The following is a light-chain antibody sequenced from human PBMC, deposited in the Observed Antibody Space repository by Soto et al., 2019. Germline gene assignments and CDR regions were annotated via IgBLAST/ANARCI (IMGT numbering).Light chain of an antibody. V-gene: IGLV7-46*01. CDR3: LLSYSVAGV. Sequence: QAVVTQEPSLTVSPGGTVSLTCGSSTGAVTSGHFPYWFQQKPGQAPRTLIYDTSKKHSWTPARFSGSLLGGKAALTLSGAQPEDEAEYYCLLSYSVAGVFGTGTKLTVL. CDR2: DTS. CDR1: TGAVTSGHF. J-gene: IGLJ1*01.